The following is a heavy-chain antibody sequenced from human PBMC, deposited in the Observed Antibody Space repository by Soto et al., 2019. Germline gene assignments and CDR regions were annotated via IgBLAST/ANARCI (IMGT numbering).Heavy chain of an antibody. V-gene: IGHV4-59*08. CDR3: ARLQQLGAFDI. Sequence: SETLSLTCTVSGGSISSYYWSWIRQPPGKGLEWIGYIYYIGSTNYNPSLKSRVTISVDTSKNQFSLKLSSVTAADTAVYYCARLQQLGAFDIWGQGTMVTVSS. J-gene: IGHJ3*02. D-gene: IGHD6-13*01. CDR2: IYYIGST. CDR1: GGSISSYY.